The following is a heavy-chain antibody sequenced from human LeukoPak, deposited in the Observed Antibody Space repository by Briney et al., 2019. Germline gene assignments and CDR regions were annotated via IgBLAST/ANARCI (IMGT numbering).Heavy chain of an antibody. Sequence: GGSLRLSCAASGFTFSSHTMDWVRQAPGKGLEWVSYISSSRTIYYTDSVKGRFTISRDNAKNSVFLQMNSLRAEDTAVYYCARTHCSGSGCYQIDYWGQGTLVTVSS. V-gene: IGHV3-48*01. CDR2: ISSSRTI. D-gene: IGHD2-15*01. CDR1: GFTFSSHT. J-gene: IGHJ4*02. CDR3: ARTHCSGSGCYQIDY.